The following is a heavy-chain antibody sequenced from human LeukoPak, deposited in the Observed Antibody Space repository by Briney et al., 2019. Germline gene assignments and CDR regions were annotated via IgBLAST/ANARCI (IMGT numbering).Heavy chain of an antibody. D-gene: IGHD1-14*01. CDR1: GFTFSNYA. J-gene: IGHJ6*03. CDR2: IRHDGSDI. CDR3: AKTGFQWGEYFYYMDV. Sequence: AGGSLRLSCAASGFTFSNYAMHWVRQAPGKGLEWVAFIRHDGSDIYYADSVEGRFTISRDNSKDTLYFQMNSLIYDDTAVYYCAKTGFQWGEYFYYMDVWGKGTTVTVSS. V-gene: IGHV3-30*02.